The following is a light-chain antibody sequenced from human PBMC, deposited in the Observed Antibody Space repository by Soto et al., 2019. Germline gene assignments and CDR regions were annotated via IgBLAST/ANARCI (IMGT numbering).Light chain of an antibody. J-gene: IGKJ1*01. V-gene: IGKV3-20*01. CDR2: GAS. CDR3: QQYGNSPRT. CDR1: QSVSSNY. Sequence: ETVLTQSPGTLSLSPGERATLSCRASQSVSSNYLAWYQQKPGQGPRLLIYGASSRATGIPDRFSGSGSGTDFTLTSSSLEPEDFAVYFCQQYGNSPRTFGQVTKVELQ.